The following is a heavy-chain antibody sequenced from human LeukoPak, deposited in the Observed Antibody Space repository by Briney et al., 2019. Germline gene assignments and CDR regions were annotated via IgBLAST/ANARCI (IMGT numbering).Heavy chain of an antibody. D-gene: IGHD3-10*01. J-gene: IGHJ6*02. Sequence: GESLKISCKGSGYSFTSYWIGWVRQMPGKGLEWMGIIYPGDSDTRYSPSFQGQVTISADKSISTAYLQWSSLKASDTAMYYCARQTHYGSGSYYNYYYYYGMDVWGQGTTVTVSS. CDR3: ARQTHYGSGSYYNYYYYYGMDV. V-gene: IGHV5-51*01. CDR2: IYPGDSDT. CDR1: GYSFTSYW.